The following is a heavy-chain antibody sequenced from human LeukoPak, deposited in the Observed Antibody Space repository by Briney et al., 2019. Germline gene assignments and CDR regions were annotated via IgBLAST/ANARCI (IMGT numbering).Heavy chain of an antibody. Sequence: SETLSLTCTVSGGSISSYYWSWIRQPPWKGLEWIGYIYYSGSTNYNPSLKSRVTISVDTSKNQFSLKLSSVTAADTAVYYCARVWEPSGIAAAGYFDYWGQGTLVTVSS. J-gene: IGHJ4*02. CDR1: GGSISSYY. CDR2: IYYSGST. V-gene: IGHV4-59*01. D-gene: IGHD6-13*01. CDR3: ARVWEPSGIAAAGYFDY.